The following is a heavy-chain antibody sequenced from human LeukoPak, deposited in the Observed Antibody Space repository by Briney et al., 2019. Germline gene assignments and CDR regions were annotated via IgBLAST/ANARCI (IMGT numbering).Heavy chain of an antibody. V-gene: IGHV1-8*01. Sequence: ASVKVSCKASRYTFTSYDINWVRQATGQGLEWMGWMNPNSGNTGYAQKFQGRVTMTRNTSISTAYMELSSLRSEDTAVYYCARVLAAVPRGDYWGQGTLVTVSS. CDR2: MNPNSGNT. CDR3: ARVLAAVPRGDY. CDR1: RYTFTSYD. J-gene: IGHJ4*02. D-gene: IGHD6-13*01.